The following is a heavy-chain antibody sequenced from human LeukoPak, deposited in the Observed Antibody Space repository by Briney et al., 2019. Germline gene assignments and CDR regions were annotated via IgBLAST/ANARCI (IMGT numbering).Heavy chain of an antibody. V-gene: IGHV4-4*02. CDR3: ARTLWFGGYSPRDAFDI. CDR1: GGSISSSNR. D-gene: IGHD3-10*01. J-gene: IGHJ3*02. CDR2: IYHSGST. Sequence: AVTLTLTCAVSGGSISSSNRRSWIRQPPGKGLEWIGQIYHSGSTNYNPSLKSRVTISVDKSKNQFSLKLSSVTAADTAVYYCARTLWFGGYSPRDAFDIWGQGTMVTVSS.